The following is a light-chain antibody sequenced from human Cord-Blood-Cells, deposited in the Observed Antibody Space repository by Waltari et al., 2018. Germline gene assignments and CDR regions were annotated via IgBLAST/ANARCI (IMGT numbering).Light chain of an antibody. Sequence: IQVTHSPSSLSASVGDRVTITCRASQSISSFLNWYQQKPGKAPKLLIYAASSLQSGVPSRFSGSGYEQDFTLTISSLLPEDFATYYYQQSYSTPYPFGQGTKLGIK. V-gene: IGKV1-39*01. CDR3: QQSYSTPYP. J-gene: IGKJ2*01. CDR2: AAS. CDR1: QSISSF.